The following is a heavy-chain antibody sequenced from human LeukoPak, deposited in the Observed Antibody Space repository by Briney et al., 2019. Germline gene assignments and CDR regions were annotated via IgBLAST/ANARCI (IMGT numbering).Heavy chain of an antibody. CDR3: ARGTDFWSGSAFDI. Sequence: SETLSLTCTVSGGSISSYYWSWIRQPPGKGLEWIGYIYYSGSTNYNPSLKSRVTISVDTSKNQFSLKLSSVTAADTAVYYCARGTDFWSGSAFDIWGQGTMVTVSS. J-gene: IGHJ3*02. CDR2: IYYSGST. V-gene: IGHV4-59*01. CDR1: GGSISSYY. D-gene: IGHD3-3*01.